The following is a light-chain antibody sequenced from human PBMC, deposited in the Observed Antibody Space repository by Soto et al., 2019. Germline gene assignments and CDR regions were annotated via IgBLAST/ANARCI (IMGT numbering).Light chain of an antibody. CDR1: SSDVGGYKY. Sequence: QSVLTQPPSASGSPGQSVTISCTGTSSDVGGYKYVSWYQQHPGQAPKLMIYEVSKRPSGVPDRFSGSKSGNTASLTVSGLQAEDEADYYCSSYAGSNNWVFGGGTKLTVL. V-gene: IGLV2-8*01. J-gene: IGLJ3*02. CDR3: SSYAGSNNWV. CDR2: EVS.